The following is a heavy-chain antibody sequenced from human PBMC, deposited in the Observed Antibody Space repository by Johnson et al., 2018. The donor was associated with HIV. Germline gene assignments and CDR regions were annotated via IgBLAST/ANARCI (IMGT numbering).Heavy chain of an antibody. J-gene: IGHJ3*02. CDR3: AKERGIVVVRDAFDI. CDR2: IYSGGST. D-gene: IGHD3-22*01. Sequence: HVQLVESGGGLVQPGGSLRLSCAASGFTFSSYDMHWVRQATGKGLEWVSVIYSGGSTYYADSVKGRFTISRDNSKNTLYLQMNSLRAEDTAVYYCAKERGIVVVRDAFDIWGQGTMVTVSS. V-gene: IGHV3-NL1*01. CDR1: GFTFSSYD.